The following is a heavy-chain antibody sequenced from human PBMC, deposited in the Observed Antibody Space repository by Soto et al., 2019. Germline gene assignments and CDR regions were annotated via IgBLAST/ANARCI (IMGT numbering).Heavy chain of an antibody. D-gene: IGHD4-17*01. J-gene: IGHJ4*02. CDR1: GGSMSTTNYL. V-gene: IGHV4-39*01. CDR3: ATYGGDTGRFDY. Sequence: SETLSLTCTVSGGSMSTTNYLWDWIRQPPGKGPEWIGSGPTNYNPSLGGRATISLDTPKNQFSLKLTSVTAADTAVYYCATYGGDTGRFDYWGQGILVTVSS. CDR2: SGPT.